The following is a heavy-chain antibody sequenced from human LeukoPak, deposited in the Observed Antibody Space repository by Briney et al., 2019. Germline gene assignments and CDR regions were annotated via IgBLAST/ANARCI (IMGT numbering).Heavy chain of an antibody. CDR3: ARVVVPAAKGYYYYYYMDV. V-gene: IGHV4-38-2*02. Sequence: SETLSLTCTVSGYSISSSYYWGWIRQPPGKGLEWIGSIYHSVSTYYNPSLKSRVTISVDTSKNQFSLKLSSVTAADTAVYYCARVVVPAAKGYYYYYYMDVWGKGTTVTISS. CDR2: IYHSVST. J-gene: IGHJ6*03. D-gene: IGHD2-2*01. CDR1: GYSISSSYY.